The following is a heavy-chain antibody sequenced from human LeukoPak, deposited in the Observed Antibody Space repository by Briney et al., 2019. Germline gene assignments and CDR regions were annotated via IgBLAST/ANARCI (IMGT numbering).Heavy chain of an antibody. CDR3: ARGLPSNIVVVPAAIRGNAFDI. D-gene: IGHD2-2*01. J-gene: IGHJ3*02. CDR2: IKQGGSEK. Sequence: PGGSLRLSCAASGFTFSSYWMSWVRQAPGKGLEGVANIKQGGSEKYYVDSVKGRFTISRDNAKNSLYLQMNSLRAEDTAVYYCARGLPSNIVVVPAAIRGNAFDIWGQGTMVTVSS. CDR1: GFTFSSYW. V-gene: IGHV3-7*03.